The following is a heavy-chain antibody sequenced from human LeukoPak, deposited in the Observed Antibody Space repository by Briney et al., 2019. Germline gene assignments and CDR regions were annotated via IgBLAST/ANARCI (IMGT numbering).Heavy chain of an antibody. CDR1: GGSISSSSYY. CDR2: IYYSGST. V-gene: IGHV4-39*07. CDR3: ARGVLYDILTCIFDY. Sequence: KPSETLSLTCTVSGGSISSSSYYWGWIRQPPGKGLEWIGSIYYSGSTYYNPSLKSGVNISVDTSKNQFSLKLSSVTAADTAVYYCARGVLYDILTCIFDYWGQGTLVTVSS. J-gene: IGHJ4*02. D-gene: IGHD3-9*01.